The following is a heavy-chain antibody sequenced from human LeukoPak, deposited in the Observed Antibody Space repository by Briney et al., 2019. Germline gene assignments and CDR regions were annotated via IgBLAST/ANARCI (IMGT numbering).Heavy chain of an antibody. D-gene: IGHD1-1*01. J-gene: IGHJ6*03. CDR3: ARLTGSYYYDDMDV. V-gene: IGHV1-2*02. Sequence: ASVKVSCKASGYTFTGYYMHWVRQAPGQGLEWMGWINPNSGGTNYAQKFQGRVTMTRDTSISTAYMELSRLRSDDTAVYYCARLTGSYYYDDMDVWGKGTTVTVSS. CDR2: INPNSGGT. CDR1: GYTFTGYY.